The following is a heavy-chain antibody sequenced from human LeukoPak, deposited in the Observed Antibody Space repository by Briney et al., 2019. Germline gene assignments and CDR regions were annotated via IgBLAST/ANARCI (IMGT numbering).Heavy chain of an antibody. CDR1: GFTFSTYG. V-gene: IGHV3-30*02. CDR3: AKRHWNADWYFDL. Sequence: AGGSLRLSCAASGFTFSTYGMHWVRQAPGKGLERLAFIPYDGSNKYYAESVKGRFTISRDNSNYTLYLQMSSLRAEDTAVYYCAKRHWNADWYFDLWGRGTLVTVSS. J-gene: IGHJ2*01. CDR2: IPYDGSNK. D-gene: IGHD1-1*01.